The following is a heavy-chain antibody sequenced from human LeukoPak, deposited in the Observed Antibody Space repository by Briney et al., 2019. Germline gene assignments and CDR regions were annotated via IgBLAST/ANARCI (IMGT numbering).Heavy chain of an antibody. CDR2: MNPNSGNT. J-gene: IGHJ6*03. CDR3: AKSGVWSGYYYMDV. Sequence: GASVKVSCKASGYTFTSYDINWVRQATGQGLEWMGWMNPNSGNTGYAQKFQGRVTMTRNTSISTAYMELSSLRSEDTAVYYCAKSGVWSGYYYMDVWGKGTTVTVSS. D-gene: IGHD3-3*01. V-gene: IGHV1-8*01. CDR1: GYTFTSYD.